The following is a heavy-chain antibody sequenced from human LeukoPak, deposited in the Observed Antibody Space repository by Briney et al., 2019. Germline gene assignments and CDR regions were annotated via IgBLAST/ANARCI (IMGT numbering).Heavy chain of an antibody. CDR1: GFTFSNSG. CDR3: ARGDIQLWGIDY. CDR2: IWFDGSNE. Sequence: PGGSLRLSCAASGFTFSNSGMHWVRQAPGKGLEWVAVIWFDGSNEYYADPVKGRFTISRDNSKNTLYLQMNSLRAEDTAVYYCARGDIQLWGIDYWGQGTLVTVSS. D-gene: IGHD5-18*01. V-gene: IGHV3-33*01. J-gene: IGHJ4*02.